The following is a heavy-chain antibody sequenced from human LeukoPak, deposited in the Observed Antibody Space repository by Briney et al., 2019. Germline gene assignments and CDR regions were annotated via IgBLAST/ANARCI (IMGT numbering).Heavy chain of an antibody. CDR3: ARAKVVVVPAAMGPRNWFDP. Sequence: ASVKVSCKAPGYTFTSYYMHWVRQAHGQGLEWMGIINPSSGSTSYAQKFQGRVTMTRDTSTSTVYMELSSLRSEDTAVYYCARAKVVVVPAAMGPRNWFDPWGQGTLVTVSS. V-gene: IGHV1-46*01. J-gene: IGHJ5*02. D-gene: IGHD2-2*01. CDR1: GYTFTSYY. CDR2: INPSSGST.